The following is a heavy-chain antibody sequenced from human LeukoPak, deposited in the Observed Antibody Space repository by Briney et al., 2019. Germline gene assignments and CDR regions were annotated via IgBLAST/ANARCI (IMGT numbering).Heavy chain of an antibody. Sequence: PSETLSLTCTVSGGSISSSSYYWGWIRQPAGKGLEWIGRIYTSGSTNYNPSLKSRVTISVDTSKNQFSLKLSSVTAADTAVYYCARGGKDGYLYWGQGTLVTVSS. CDR1: GGSISSSSYY. D-gene: IGHD5-24*01. J-gene: IGHJ4*02. CDR3: ARGGKDGYLY. V-gene: IGHV4-61*02. CDR2: IYTSGST.